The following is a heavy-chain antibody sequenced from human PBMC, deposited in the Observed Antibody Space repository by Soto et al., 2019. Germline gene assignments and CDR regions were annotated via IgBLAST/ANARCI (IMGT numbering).Heavy chain of an antibody. CDR1: GFTFSSYG. Sequence: QVQLVESGGGVVQPGRSLRLSCAASGFTFSSYGMHWVRQAPGKGLEWVAVIWYDGSNKYYADSVKGRFTISRDNSKNTLYLQINSLRAEDTAVYYCARYSSSWSTDDAFDIWGQGTMVTVSS. V-gene: IGHV3-33*01. CDR3: ARYSSSWSTDDAFDI. D-gene: IGHD6-13*01. CDR2: IWYDGSNK. J-gene: IGHJ3*02.